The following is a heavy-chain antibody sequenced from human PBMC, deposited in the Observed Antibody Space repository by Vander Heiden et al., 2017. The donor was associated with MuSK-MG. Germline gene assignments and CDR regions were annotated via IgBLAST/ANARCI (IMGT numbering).Heavy chain of an antibody. V-gene: IGHV3-23*01. J-gene: IGHJ3*02. CDR1: GFTFSSYA. Sequence: EVQLLESGGGLVQPGGSLRLSCAASGFTFSSYAMSWVRQAPGKGLEWVSAISGSGGSTYYADSVKGRFTISRDNSKNTLYLQMNSLRAEETAVYYCARITEAEYQLQGKSAFDIWGQGTMVTVSS. CDR2: ISGSGGST. CDR3: ARITEAEYQLQGKSAFDI. D-gene: IGHD2-2*01.